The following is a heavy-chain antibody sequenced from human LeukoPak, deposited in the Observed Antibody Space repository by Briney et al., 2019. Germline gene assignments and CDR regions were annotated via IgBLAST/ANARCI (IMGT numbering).Heavy chain of an antibody. D-gene: IGHD3-22*01. CDR1: GYSFTTSW. CDR3: ARRQDYYDSSGYFDY. V-gene: IGHV5-51*01. CDR2: IYPGDSDT. Sequence: GESLQISCQGSGYSFTTSWIAWLRQMPGKGLEWMGSIYPGDSDTRYSPSFQGQVTISADKSVTTAYLQWSSLKASDTAMYYCARRQDYYDSSGYFDYWGQGTLVTVSS. J-gene: IGHJ4*02.